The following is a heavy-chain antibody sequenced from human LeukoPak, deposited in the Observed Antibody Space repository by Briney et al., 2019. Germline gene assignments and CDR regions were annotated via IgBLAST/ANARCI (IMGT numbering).Heavy chain of an antibody. J-gene: IGHJ3*02. D-gene: IGHD2-2*03. V-gene: IGHV3-7*01. Sequence: GGSLRLSCAASGFTFSHYWMSWVRQAPGKGLEWVANIKPDGSDKYYVDSVKGRFTISRDNAKNTLYLQMDSLRAEDTAVYYCAGVDMWAFAMWGQGTMVTVSS. CDR1: GFTFSHYW. CDR3: AGVDMWAFAM. CDR2: IKPDGSDK.